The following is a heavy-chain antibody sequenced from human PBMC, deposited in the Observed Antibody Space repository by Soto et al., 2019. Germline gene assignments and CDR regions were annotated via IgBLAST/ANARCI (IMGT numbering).Heavy chain of an antibody. J-gene: IGHJ4*02. D-gene: IGHD6-13*01. V-gene: IGHV4-30-4*01. CDR1: GGSISSGDYY. Sequence: SETLSLTCTVSGGSISSGDYYWSWIRQPPGKGLEWIGYIYYSGSTYHNPSLKSRVTISVDTSKNQFSLKLSSVTAADTAVYYCARVGVYSSSWIYYFDYWGQGTLVTVSS. CDR3: ARVGVYSSSWIYYFDY. CDR2: IYYSGST.